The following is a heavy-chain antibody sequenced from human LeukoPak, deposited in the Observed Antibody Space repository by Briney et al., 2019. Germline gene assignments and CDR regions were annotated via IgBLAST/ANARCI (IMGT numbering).Heavy chain of an antibody. V-gene: IGHV2-70*01. J-gene: IGHJ6*02. Sequence: SGPALVKPTQTLTLTCTFSGFSLSTSGMCVSWIRQPPGKALEWLALIDWDDDKYYSTSLKTRLTISKDTSKNQVILTMTNMDPVDTATYYCARTRLDYDILTGYYKGYYYYGMDVWGQGTTVTVSS. CDR1: GFSLSTSGMC. CDR2: IDWDDDK. CDR3: ARTRLDYDILTGYYKGYYYYGMDV. D-gene: IGHD3-9*01.